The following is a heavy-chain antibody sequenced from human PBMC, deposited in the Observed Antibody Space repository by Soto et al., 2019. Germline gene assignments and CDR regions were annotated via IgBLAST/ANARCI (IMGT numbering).Heavy chain of an antibody. Sequence: EVQLLESGGGFIHPGGSLRLSCAASGFSFSSFAMNWVRQAPGKGLEWVSIISGSADSTFYADSVKGRFTISRDNSKSTLYLRINSLRAGDTAVYYCAKTRGAMIYAISVYGMDVWGQGTTVTVSS. CDR1: GFSFSSFA. CDR2: ISGSADST. D-gene: IGHD2-8*01. V-gene: IGHV3-23*01. J-gene: IGHJ6*02. CDR3: AKTRGAMIYAISVYGMDV.